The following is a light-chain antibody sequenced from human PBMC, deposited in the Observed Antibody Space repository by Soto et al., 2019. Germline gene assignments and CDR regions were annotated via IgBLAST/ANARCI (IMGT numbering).Light chain of an antibody. CDR1: SFSVGRNY. Sequence: QSVLTQPPSASGTPGQRVTMSCSGSSFSVGRNYVYWYQQLPGTAPKLLIYANDKRPSGVPDRFSGSKSGTLAPLAISGLRSEDEADDYCAAWDASLRSHVFGTGTKLTVL. CDR2: AND. CDR3: AAWDASLRSHV. J-gene: IGLJ1*01. V-gene: IGLV1-47*01.